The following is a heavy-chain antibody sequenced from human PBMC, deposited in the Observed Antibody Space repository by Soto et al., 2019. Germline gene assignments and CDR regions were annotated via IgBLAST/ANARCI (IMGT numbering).Heavy chain of an antibody. CDR1: GAYMRNDYYY. CDR3: AKENWANPDS. Sequence: PSETLSLTCTVSGAYMRNDYYYWSWVRQNPGKDLEWIGHMHHSGRTHYNPSLKSRVAISVDTSKNQFSLYLNSVTVEDTAVYYCAKENWANPDSCGQGTLVTVSS. CDR2: MHHSGRT. V-gene: IGHV4-31*03. D-gene: IGHD7-27*01. J-gene: IGHJ4*02.